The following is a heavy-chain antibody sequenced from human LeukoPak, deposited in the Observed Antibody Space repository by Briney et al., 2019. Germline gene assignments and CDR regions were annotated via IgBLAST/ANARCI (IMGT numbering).Heavy chain of an antibody. CDR3: AKDRFHCSSTSCYPGYFDY. V-gene: IGHV3-30*02. CDR1: GFTFSSYG. D-gene: IGHD2-2*01. J-gene: IGHJ4*02. CDR2: IRYDGSNK. Sequence: GSLRLSCAASGFTFSSYGMHWVRQAPGKGLEWVAFIRYDGSNKYYADSVKGRFTISRDNSKNTLYLQMNSLRAEDTAVYYCAKDRFHCSSTSCYPGYFDYWGQGTLVTVSS.